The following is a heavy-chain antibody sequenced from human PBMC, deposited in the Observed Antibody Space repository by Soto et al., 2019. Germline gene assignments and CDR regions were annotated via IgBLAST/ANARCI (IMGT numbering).Heavy chain of an antibody. Sequence: PGGSLRLSCAASGFTFSSYSMNWVRQAPGKGLEWVSSISSSSSYIYYADSVKGRFTISRDNAKNSLYLQMNSLRAEDTAVYYCARVWFGELLAPLGGQGTLVTVSS. D-gene: IGHD3-10*01. CDR2: ISSSSSYI. V-gene: IGHV3-21*01. CDR1: GFTFSSYS. J-gene: IGHJ4*02. CDR3: ARVWFGELLAPL.